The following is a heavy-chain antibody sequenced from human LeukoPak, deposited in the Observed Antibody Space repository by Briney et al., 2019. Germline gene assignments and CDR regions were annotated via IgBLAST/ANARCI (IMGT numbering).Heavy chain of an antibody. CDR1: GGSISSSGYF. Sequence: PSETLSLTCTVSGGSISSSGYFWGWIRQPPGKGLEWMGNIYYSGSTNYNPSLKSRVTISVDTSKNQFSLKLSSVTAADTAVYYCAGKWLLPPFSYNWFDPWGQGTLVTVSS. J-gene: IGHJ5*02. D-gene: IGHD3-22*01. CDR2: IYYSGST. V-gene: IGHV4-39*07. CDR3: AGKWLLPPFSYNWFDP.